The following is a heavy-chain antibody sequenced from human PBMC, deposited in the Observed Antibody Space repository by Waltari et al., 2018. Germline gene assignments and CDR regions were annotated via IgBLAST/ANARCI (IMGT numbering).Heavy chain of an antibody. J-gene: IGHJ4*02. V-gene: IGHV3-74*03. CDR1: GLPLRRYW. Sequence: EVQLVESGGALVQPGGSRRLSCATSGLPLRRYWMHWVRQAPGKGLMWVSHIESDESRTTYADSVKGRFTISRDNAKNTVYLQMNNLRDEDTAVYYCVRDEPGDGLDYWGQGTLVTVSS. CDR2: IESDESRT. D-gene: IGHD7-27*01. CDR3: VRDEPGDGLDY.